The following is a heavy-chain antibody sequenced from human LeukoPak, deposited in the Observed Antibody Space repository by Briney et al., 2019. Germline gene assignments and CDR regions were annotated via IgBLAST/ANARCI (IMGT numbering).Heavy chain of an antibody. CDR2: IRYDGSNK. CDR1: GFTFSSYG. Sequence: PGGSLRLSCAASGFTFSSYGMHWVRQAPGKGLEWVAFIRYDGSNKYYADSVKGRFTISRDSSKNTLYLQLNSLRTEDTAVYYCAKDIGGAYIIFGHWGQGTLVTVSS. V-gene: IGHV3-30*02. J-gene: IGHJ4*02. D-gene: IGHD1-26*01. CDR3: AKDIGGAYIIFGH.